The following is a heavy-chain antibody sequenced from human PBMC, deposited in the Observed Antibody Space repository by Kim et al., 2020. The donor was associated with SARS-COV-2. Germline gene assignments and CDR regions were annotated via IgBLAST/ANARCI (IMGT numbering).Heavy chain of an antibody. D-gene: IGHD2-2*02. V-gene: IGHV3-23*01. CDR3: ARRKYPAPDY. J-gene: IGHJ4*02. CDR2: ST. Sequence: STYYADSVKGRFTISRDNSKNTLYLQMHSLRAEHTAVYYCARRKYPAPDYWGQGTLVTVSS.